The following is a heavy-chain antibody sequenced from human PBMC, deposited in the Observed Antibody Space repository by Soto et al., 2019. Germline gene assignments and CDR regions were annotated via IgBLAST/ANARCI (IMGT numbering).Heavy chain of an antibody. V-gene: IGHV3-33*01. Sequence: GGSLRLSCAASGFTFSSYGMHWVRQAPGKGLEWVAVIWYDGSNKYYADSVKGRFTISRDNSKNTLYLQMNSLRAEDTAVYYCARETYYYDSSGSYRPPYFDYWGQGTLVTVSS. J-gene: IGHJ4*02. CDR1: GFTFSSYG. CDR3: ARETYYYDSSGSYRPPYFDY. CDR2: IWYDGSNK. D-gene: IGHD3-22*01.